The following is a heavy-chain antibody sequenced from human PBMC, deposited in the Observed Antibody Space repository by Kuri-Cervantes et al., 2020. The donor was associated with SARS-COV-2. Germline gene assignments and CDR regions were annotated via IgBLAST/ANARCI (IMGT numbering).Heavy chain of an antibody. CDR1: GFTFSSYS. J-gene: IGHJ4*02. Sequence: GGSLRLSCAASGFTFSSYSMNWVRQAPGKGLEWVSSISSSSSYIYYADSVKGRFTISRDNAKNSLYLQMNSLRAEDTAVYYCASSVIAAIDYWGQGTLVTVSS. V-gene: IGHV3-21*01. CDR3: ASSVIAAIDY. D-gene: IGHD6-6*01. CDR2: ISSSSSYI.